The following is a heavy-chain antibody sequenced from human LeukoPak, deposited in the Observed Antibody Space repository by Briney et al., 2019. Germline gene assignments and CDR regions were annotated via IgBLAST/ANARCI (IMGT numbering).Heavy chain of an antibody. CDR3: ARSPAWDSKHFDY. Sequence: AASVKVSCKASGYTFTGYYMHWVRQAPGQGLEWMGWINPNSGGTNYAQKFQGRVTMTRDTSISTAYMELSRLRSDDTAVYYCARSPAWDSKHFDYWGQGTLVTVSS. D-gene: IGHD1-26*01. J-gene: IGHJ4*02. V-gene: IGHV1-2*02. CDR1: GYTFTGYY. CDR2: INPNSGGT.